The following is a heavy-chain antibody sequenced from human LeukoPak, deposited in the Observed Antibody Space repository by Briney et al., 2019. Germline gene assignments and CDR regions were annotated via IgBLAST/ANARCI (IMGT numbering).Heavy chain of an antibody. CDR1: GVSDASFSSHY. J-gene: IGHJ4*02. V-gene: IGHV4-4*07. Sequence: PSETLSLTCTVSGVSDASFSSHYWNWIRQPAGKGLEWIGRIYTTGSTNYNPSFKSRVTLSVDRSRKQFSLKLTSVTAADTAVYYCARDLDLDYWGQGTLVTVSS. CDR2: IYTTGST. CDR3: ARDLDLDY. D-gene: IGHD3-16*01.